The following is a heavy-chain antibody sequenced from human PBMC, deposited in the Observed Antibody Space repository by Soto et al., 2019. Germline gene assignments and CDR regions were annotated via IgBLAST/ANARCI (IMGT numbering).Heavy chain of an antibody. CDR1: GGSISSSY. CDR3: ARGGANWFDP. J-gene: IGHJ5*02. Sequence: SETLSLTCAVSGGSISSSYWSWFRQPPGKGLVWVGYVHYTGSTNYSPSLKNRVTMSVDTSKNQFSLSLSSVTAADTALYYCARGGANWFDPWGQGTLVTVSS. V-gene: IGHV4-59*01. CDR2: VHYTGST.